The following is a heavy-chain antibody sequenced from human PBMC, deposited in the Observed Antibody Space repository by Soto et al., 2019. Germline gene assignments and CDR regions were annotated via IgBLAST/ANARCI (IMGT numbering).Heavy chain of an antibody. Sequence: GGSLRLSCAASGFTFSSYEMNWVRQAPGKGLEWVSYISSSGSTIYYADSVKGRFTISRDNAKNSLYLQMNSLRAEDTAVYYCARGLTGDSVLTADAFDIWGQGTMVTVSS. J-gene: IGHJ3*02. CDR2: ISSSGSTI. CDR1: GFTFSSYE. V-gene: IGHV3-48*03. D-gene: IGHD7-27*01. CDR3: ARGLTGDSVLTADAFDI.